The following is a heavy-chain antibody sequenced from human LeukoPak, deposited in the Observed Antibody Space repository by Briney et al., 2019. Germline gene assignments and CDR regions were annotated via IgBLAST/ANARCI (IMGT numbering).Heavy chain of an antibody. CDR3: ARQSYGFDP. CDR2: INHSGTT. Sequence: SETLSLTCAVYGGSFSGYYWSWIRQPPGKWLEWIGEINHSGTTNYNPSLKSRVTISVDTSKNQFSLKLSSVTAADTAVYYCARQSYGFDPWGQGTLVTVSS. J-gene: IGHJ5*02. V-gene: IGHV4-34*01. CDR1: GGSFSGYY.